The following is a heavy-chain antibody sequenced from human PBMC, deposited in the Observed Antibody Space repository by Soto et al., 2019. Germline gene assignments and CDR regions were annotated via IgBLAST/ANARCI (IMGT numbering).Heavy chain of an antibody. CDR2: IIPILGIA. CDR3: ARDGCSGGSCYPNYYYYYMDV. D-gene: IGHD2-15*01. Sequence: ASVKVSCKASGGTFSSYTISWVRQAPGQGLEWMGRIIPILGIANYAQKFQGRVTITADKSTSTAYMELSSLRSEDTAVYYCARDGCSGGSCYPNYYYYYMDVWGKGTTVTVSS. J-gene: IGHJ6*03. V-gene: IGHV1-69*04. CDR1: GGTFSSYT.